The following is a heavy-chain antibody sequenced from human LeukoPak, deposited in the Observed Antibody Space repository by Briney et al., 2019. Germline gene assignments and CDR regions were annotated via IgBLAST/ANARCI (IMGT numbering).Heavy chain of an antibody. CDR3: AKGVVVDY. CDR1: GGSISSSSYY. J-gene: IGHJ4*02. V-gene: IGHV3-23*01. Sequence: ETLSLTCSVSGGSISSSSYYWGWIRQPPGKGLEWISAISGSGGSTYYADSVKGRFTISRDNSKNTLYLQMNSLRAEDTAVYYCAKGVVVDYWGQGTLVTVSS. D-gene: IGHD2-2*01. CDR2: ISGSGGST.